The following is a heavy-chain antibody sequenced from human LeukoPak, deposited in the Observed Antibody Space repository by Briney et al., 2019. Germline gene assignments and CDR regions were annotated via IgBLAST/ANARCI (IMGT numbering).Heavy chain of an antibody. Sequence: ASVKVSCKASGGTFSSYAISWVRQAPGQGLEWMGRIIPIFGTANYAQKFQGRVTITTDESTSTAYMELSSLRSEDTAVYYCARGAIVGATPYYFDYWGQGTPVTVSS. J-gene: IGHJ4*02. CDR2: IIPIFGTA. V-gene: IGHV1-69*05. D-gene: IGHD1-26*01. CDR1: GGTFSSYA. CDR3: ARGAIVGATPYYFDY.